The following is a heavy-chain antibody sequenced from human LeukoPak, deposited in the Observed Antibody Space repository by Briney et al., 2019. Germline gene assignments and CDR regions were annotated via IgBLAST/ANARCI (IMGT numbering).Heavy chain of an antibody. J-gene: IGHJ4*02. D-gene: IGHD6-13*01. CDR1: GFTFSSYS. CDR3: ARADGYSSSWTDY. V-gene: IGHV3-21*01. CDR2: ISSSSSYI. Sequence: GGSLRLSCAASGFTFSSYSMNWVRQAPGKGLEWVSSISSSSSYIYYADSVKGRFTISRDNAKNSLYLQMNSLSAEDTAVYYCARADGYSSSWTDYWGQGTLVTVSS.